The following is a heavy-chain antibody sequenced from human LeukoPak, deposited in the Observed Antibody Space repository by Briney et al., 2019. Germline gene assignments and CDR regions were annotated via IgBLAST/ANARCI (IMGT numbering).Heavy chain of an antibody. CDR1: GFTFSDEY. CDR2: VSNSGSTI. V-gene: IGHV3-11*01. CDR3: ARDGAYSASNS. D-gene: IGHD6-13*01. Sequence: GGSLRPSCAASGFTFSDEYMSWIRQAPGKGLEWISCVSNSGSTIYYADSVKGRFTISRDNVKDSLYLQMNSLRVEDTAVYYCARDGAYSASNSWGQGTMVAVSS. J-gene: IGHJ3*02.